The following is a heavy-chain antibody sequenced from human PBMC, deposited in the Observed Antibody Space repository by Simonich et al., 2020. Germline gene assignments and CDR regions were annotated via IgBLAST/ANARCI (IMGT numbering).Heavy chain of an antibody. CDR3: ARHAGFAFDI. Sequence: QLQLQESGPGLVKPSETLSLTCTVSGGYISSSSYYWGGIRQPPGKGWEWIGSIYSSVRTYFNPSLKSRVTISVDTSKNQFSLKLSSVTAADTAVYYCARHAGFAFDIWGQGTMVTVSS. CDR1: GGYISSSSYY. V-gene: IGHV4-39*01. J-gene: IGHJ3*02. D-gene: IGHD6-13*01. CDR2: IYSSVRT.